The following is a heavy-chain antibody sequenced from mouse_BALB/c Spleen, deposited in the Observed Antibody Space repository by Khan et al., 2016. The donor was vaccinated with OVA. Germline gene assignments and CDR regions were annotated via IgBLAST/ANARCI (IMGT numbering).Heavy chain of an antibody. V-gene: IGHV1-7*01. CDR1: GYTFITYW. CDR2: INPTSGYT. Sequence: VELVESGAELAKPGASLKMSCTASGYTFITYWIHWVKQRPGQGLEWIGYINPTSGYTDYNQKFKDKATLTADKSSSTAYMQLSSLTSDDSAVYYCARDRIDYWGQGTALTVSS. CDR3: ARDRIDY. J-gene: IGHJ2*01.